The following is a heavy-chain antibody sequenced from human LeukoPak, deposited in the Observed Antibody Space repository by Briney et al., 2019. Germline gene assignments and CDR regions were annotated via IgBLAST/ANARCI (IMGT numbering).Heavy chain of an antibody. D-gene: IGHD1-7*01. CDR2: IEQLGNAK. CDR1: TFTFGDYY. V-gene: IGHV3-7*01. CDR3: SRWNFAFEI. J-gene: IGHJ3*02. Sequence: PGGSLRLSCAASTFTFGDYYMGWVRQAPGKGLEWVAYIEQLGNAKSYIDSVKGRFTISRDNAKSSLYLQMDSLRVEDTAVYYCSRWNFAFEIWGQGTMVTVSS.